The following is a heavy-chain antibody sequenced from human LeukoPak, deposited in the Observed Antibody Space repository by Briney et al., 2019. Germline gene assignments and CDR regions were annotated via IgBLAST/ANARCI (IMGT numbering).Heavy chain of an antibody. CDR1: GFTFSSYS. CDR2: ISSSSSYI. J-gene: IGHJ4*02. CDR3: AKKGATTGDFDY. V-gene: IGHV3-21*04. Sequence: GGSLRLSCAASGFTFSSYSMNWVRQAPGKGLEWVSSISSSSSYIYYADSVKGRFTISRDNSKNTLYLQMNCLRAEDTAVYYCAKKGATTGDFDYWGQGTLVTVSS. D-gene: IGHD1-26*01.